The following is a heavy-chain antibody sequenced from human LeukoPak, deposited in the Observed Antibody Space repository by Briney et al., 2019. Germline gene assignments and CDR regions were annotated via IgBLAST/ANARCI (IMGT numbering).Heavy chain of an antibody. J-gene: IGHJ3*02. V-gene: IGHV3-74*01. CDR3: ASVRFGELWDDAFDI. Sequence: GGSLRLSCAASGFTFSSYWMHWVRHAPGKGLVWVSRINSDGSSTSYADSVKGRFTISRDNAKNTLYLQMNSLRAEDTAVYYCASVRFGELWDDAFDIWGQGTMVTVSS. CDR1: GFTFSSYW. D-gene: IGHD3-10*01. CDR2: INSDGSST.